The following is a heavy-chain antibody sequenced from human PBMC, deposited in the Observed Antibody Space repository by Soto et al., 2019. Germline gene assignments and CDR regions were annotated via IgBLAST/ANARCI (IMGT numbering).Heavy chain of an antibody. Sequence: GGSLRLSCAASGFTFSSYWMHWVRQAPGKGLVWVSRVNGDGSSTSYADSVKGRFTISRDNAKNTLYLQMNSLRAEDTAVYYCARGGSIVSRGFDFWGQGTLVTVSS. J-gene: IGHJ4*02. D-gene: IGHD6-6*01. CDR3: ARGGSIVSRGFDF. CDR1: GFTFSSYW. V-gene: IGHV3-74*01. CDR2: VNGDGSST.